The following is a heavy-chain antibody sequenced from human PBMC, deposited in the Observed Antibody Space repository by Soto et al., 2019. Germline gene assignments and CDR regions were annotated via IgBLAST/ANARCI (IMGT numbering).Heavy chain of an antibody. CDR3: ARDLGGFPDY. CDR1: EYSFTSYG. J-gene: IGHJ4*02. V-gene: IGHV1-18*01. Sequence: QVQLVQSGAEVKKPGASVKVSCKASEYSFTSYGISWVRQAPGQGLEWMGWISAYNGNRKYAQKFQGRVTMTTDTSTSTAYMELRSLRSDDTALYYCARDLGGFPDYWGQGTLVTVSS. CDR2: ISAYNGNR. D-gene: IGHD5-12*01.